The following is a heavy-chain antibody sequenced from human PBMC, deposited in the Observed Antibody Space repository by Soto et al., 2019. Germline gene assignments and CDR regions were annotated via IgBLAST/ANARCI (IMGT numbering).Heavy chain of an antibody. Sequence: GASVKVSCKASGYTFTNYAMHWVRQAPGQRLEWMGWINADNGNTMSSQKFQGRVTITRDTSASTSYMELSSLRSEDTAVYYCARDRPYQHVGGMDVWGQGTTVTVSS. V-gene: IGHV1-3*01. CDR3: ARDRPYQHVGGMDV. CDR1: GYTFTNYA. J-gene: IGHJ6*02. CDR2: INADNGNT. D-gene: IGHD2-2*01.